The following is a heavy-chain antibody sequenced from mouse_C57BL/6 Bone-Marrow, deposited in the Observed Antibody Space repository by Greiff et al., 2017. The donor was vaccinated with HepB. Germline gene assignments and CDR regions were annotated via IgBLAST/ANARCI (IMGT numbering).Heavy chain of an antibody. V-gene: IGHV3-1*01. CDR3: ARAGYYSNYEGYYFDY. CDR1: GYSITSGYD. J-gene: IGHJ2*01. CDR2: ISYSGST. Sequence: EVQLQQSGPGMVKPSQSLSLTCTVTGYSITSGYDWHWIRHFPGNKLEWMGYISYSGSTNYNPSLKSRISITHDTSKNLFFLKLNSVTTEDTATYYCARAGYYSNYEGYYFDYWGQGTTLTVSS. D-gene: IGHD2-5*01.